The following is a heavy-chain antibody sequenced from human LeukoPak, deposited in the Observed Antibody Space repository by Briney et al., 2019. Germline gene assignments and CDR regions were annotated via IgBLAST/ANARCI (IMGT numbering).Heavy chain of an antibody. CDR2: IIPILGIA. CDR3: ARDLGDYYDSSGYSDY. Sequence: SVKVSCKASGGTFSSYAISWVRQAPGQGLEWMGRIIPILGIANYAQKFQGRVTITADKSTSTAYMELSSLRSEDTAVYYCARDLGDYYDSSGYSDYWGQGTLVTVSS. CDR1: GGTFSSYA. D-gene: IGHD3-22*01. V-gene: IGHV1-69*04. J-gene: IGHJ4*02.